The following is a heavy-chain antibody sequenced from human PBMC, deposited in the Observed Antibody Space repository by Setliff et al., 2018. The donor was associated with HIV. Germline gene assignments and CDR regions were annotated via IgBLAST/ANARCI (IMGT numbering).Heavy chain of an antibody. Sequence: PSETLSLTCAMYGDSFGDFYWNWIRQAPGKGLEWIVELNDRGHINYNPSLKSRVTISQDTSKRQFSLRMTSVTAADTAVYYCAIFFVTIVTTQDHWGQGTLVTVSS. J-gene: IGHJ4*02. V-gene: IGHV4-34*01. CDR3: AIFFVTIVTTQDH. CDR2: LNDRGHI. D-gene: IGHD4-17*01. CDR1: GDSFGDFY.